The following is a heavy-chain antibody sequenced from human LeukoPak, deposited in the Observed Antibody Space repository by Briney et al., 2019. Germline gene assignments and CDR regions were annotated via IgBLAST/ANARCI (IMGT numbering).Heavy chain of an antibody. Sequence: GGSLRLSCAASGFTFSSYSMNWVRQAPGKGLEWVSSISSSSSYIYYADSVKGRFTISRDNAKNTLYLQMNSLRAEDTAVYYCAKQRGYCSGGSCYYFDYWGQGTLVTVSS. V-gene: IGHV3-21*01. CDR2: ISSSSSYI. CDR3: AKQRGYCSGGSCYYFDY. D-gene: IGHD2-15*01. CDR1: GFTFSSYS. J-gene: IGHJ4*02.